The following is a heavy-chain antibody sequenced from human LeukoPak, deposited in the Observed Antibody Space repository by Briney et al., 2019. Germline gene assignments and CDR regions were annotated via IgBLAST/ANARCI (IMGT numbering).Heavy chain of an antibody. D-gene: IGHD2-8*01. V-gene: IGHV3-74*01. CDR1: GFTFSSYY. CDR3: ARAKRGLTDY. CDR2: INTDGSST. J-gene: IGHJ4*02. Sequence: PGGSLRLSCVASGFTFSSYYMHWVRQAPGKGPVWVSGINTDGSSTTYADSVKGRFAISRDNSKNTLFLQMSALRADDTAVYYCARAKRGLTDYWGQGTLVTVSS.